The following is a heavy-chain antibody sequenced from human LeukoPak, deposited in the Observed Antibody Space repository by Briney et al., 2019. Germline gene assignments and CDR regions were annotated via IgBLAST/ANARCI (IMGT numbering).Heavy chain of an antibody. CDR3: AIDPNWGTHS. V-gene: IGHV3-23*01. Sequence: PGGSLRLSRAASGFTFSTYTMYWVRHPPGKRLEWVPIIGNNGGGIHYADSVKGRFTISRDNFKNALYLQMNSLRVEDTAVYYCAIDPNWGTHSWGQGVLVTVSS. D-gene: IGHD7-27*01. CDR2: IGNNGGGI. CDR1: GFTFSTYT. J-gene: IGHJ4*02.